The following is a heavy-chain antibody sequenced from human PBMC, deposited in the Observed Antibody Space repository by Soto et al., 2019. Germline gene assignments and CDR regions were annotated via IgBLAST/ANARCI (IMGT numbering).Heavy chain of an antibody. Sequence: QVQMVQSGAEVKKPGASVKVSCEASGYTFTDYYMHWVRQAPGQGLEWMGRINPSGGATTYVQKFQGRVTMTTDTSTSTVYMDLSSLTSEDTAVYYCARWSSLALDYWGQGTLVTVSS. CDR2: INPSGGAT. V-gene: IGHV1-46*01. CDR1: GYTFTDYY. J-gene: IGHJ4*02. CDR3: ARWSSLALDY.